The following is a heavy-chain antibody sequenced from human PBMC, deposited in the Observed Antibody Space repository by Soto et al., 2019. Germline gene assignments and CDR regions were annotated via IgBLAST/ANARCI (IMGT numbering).Heavy chain of an antibody. D-gene: IGHD3-22*01. J-gene: IGHJ4*02. CDR3: ARADYYDISGFYYDC. V-gene: IGHV1-46*01. Sequence: QVQLVQSGAEVKKPGASVKVSCKASGYIFTNHYIHWVRQAPGQGLEWTGIINPSGGSTNYLQKFQGRITMTRDTSKSTVYMELSSLRSEDTAVYFCARADYYDISGFYYDCWGQGSLVTVSS. CDR2: INPSGGST. CDR1: GYIFTNHY.